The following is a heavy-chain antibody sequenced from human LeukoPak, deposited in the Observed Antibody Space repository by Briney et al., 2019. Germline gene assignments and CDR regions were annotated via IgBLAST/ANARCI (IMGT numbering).Heavy chain of an antibody. J-gene: IGHJ4*02. CDR2: IKQDGSVI. CDR3: ARGSTSLVDY. V-gene: IGHV3-7*01. CDR1: GFSFSTHW. Sequence: TGGSLRLSCAASGFSFSTHWMSWFRQAPGKGLEWVALIKQDGSVIHYVDSVKGRFTISRDNAKNSLYLQMNSLRAEDTAVYYCARGSTSLVDYWGQGTLVTVSS. D-gene: IGHD2-2*01.